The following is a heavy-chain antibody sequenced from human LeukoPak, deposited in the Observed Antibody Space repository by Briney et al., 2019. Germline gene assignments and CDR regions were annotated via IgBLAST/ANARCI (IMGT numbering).Heavy chain of an antibody. D-gene: IGHD3-10*01. V-gene: IGHV1-2*02. Sequence: ASVKVSCKASGYTFTGYYMHWVRQAPGQGLEWMGWINPNSGGTNYAQKFQGRVTMTRDTSISTAYMELSRLRSDDTAVYYCARDTVVRGFNWFDPWGQGTLVTVSS. CDR3: ARDTVVRGFNWFDP. CDR1: GYTFTGYY. J-gene: IGHJ5*02. CDR2: INPNSGGT.